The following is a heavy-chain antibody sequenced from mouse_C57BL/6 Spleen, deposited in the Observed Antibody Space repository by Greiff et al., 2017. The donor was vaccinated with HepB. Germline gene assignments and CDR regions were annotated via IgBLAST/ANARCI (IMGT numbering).Heavy chain of an antibody. D-gene: IGHD3-3*01. CDR1: GYTFTDYE. J-gene: IGHJ2*01. CDR2: IDPETGGT. CDR3: TGWNYFDY. V-gene: IGHV1-15*01. Sequence: QVTLKVSGAELVRPGASVTLSCKASGYTFTDYEMHWVKQTPVHGLEWIGAIDPETGGTAYNQKFKGKAILTADKSSSTAYMELRSLTSEDSAVYYCTGWNYFDYWGQGTTLTVSS.